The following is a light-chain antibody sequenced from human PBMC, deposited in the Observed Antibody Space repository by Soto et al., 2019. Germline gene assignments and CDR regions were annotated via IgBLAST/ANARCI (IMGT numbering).Light chain of an antibody. J-gene: IGLJ1*01. CDR2: DVS. Sequence: QSALTQPASVSGSPGQSITISCTGTSSDVDSYNYVSWYQQHPGKAPKLMIYDVSNRPSGVSNRFSGSKSGNTASLTISGLQAEDEADYYCSSYTSSSTLDYVFGTGTKVTVL. V-gene: IGLV2-14*01. CDR1: SSDVDSYNY. CDR3: SSYTSSSTLDYV.